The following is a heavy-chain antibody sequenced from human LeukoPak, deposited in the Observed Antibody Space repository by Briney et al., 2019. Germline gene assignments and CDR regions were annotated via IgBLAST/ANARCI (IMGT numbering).Heavy chain of an antibody. Sequence: GGSLRLSCAASGFTFRSYWMHWARQVPGKGLVLVSRIKTDGTTTNYADSVQGRFTISRDNAKNMLYLQMNSLRAEDTAVYYCARGASSGYRIDYWGQGTLVTVSS. V-gene: IGHV3-74*01. D-gene: IGHD3-16*02. CDR2: IKTDGTTT. CDR1: GFTFRSYW. J-gene: IGHJ4*02. CDR3: ARGASSGYRIDY.